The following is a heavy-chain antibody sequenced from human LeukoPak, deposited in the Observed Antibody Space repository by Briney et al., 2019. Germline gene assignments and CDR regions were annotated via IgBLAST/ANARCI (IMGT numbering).Heavy chain of an antibody. D-gene: IGHD3-10*01. V-gene: IGHV3-30*02. CDR2: IRYDGSNK. CDR1: GFTFSSYA. Sequence: GGSLRLSCAASGFTFSSYAMHWVRQAPGKGLEWVAFIRYDGSNKYYADSVKGRFTISRDNSKNTLYLQMNSLRAEDTAVYYCAKDLRLWFGELTADLDYWGQGTLVTVSS. CDR3: AKDLRLWFGELTADLDY. J-gene: IGHJ4*02.